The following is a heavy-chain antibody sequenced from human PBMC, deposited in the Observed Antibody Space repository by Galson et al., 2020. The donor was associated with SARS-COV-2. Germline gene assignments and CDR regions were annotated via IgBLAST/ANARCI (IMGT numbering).Heavy chain of an antibody. D-gene: IGHD4-4*01. CDR3: AKDSATVTLTDYYSYYGMDV. J-gene: IGHJ6*04. CDR2: MSADGDST. Sequence: GGSLRLSCAASGFTFSTYGMSWVRQAPGKGLEWVSYMSADGDSTYYADSVKGRFTISRDNSRDTLDLQMNSLRAEDTAVYYCAKDSATVTLTDYYSYYGMDVWGKGTTVTVSS. CDR1: GFTFSTYG. V-gene: IGHV3-23*01.